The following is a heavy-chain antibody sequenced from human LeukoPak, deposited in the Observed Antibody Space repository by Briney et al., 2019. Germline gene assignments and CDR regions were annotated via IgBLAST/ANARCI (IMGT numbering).Heavy chain of an antibody. CDR3: ASSIAAAGGFDY. Sequence: ASVKVSCKASGYTFTSYGISWVRQAPGQGLEWMGWIRAYNGSTNYAQKLQGRVTMTTDTSTSTAYMELRSLRSDDTAVYYCASSIAAAGGFDYWGQGTLVTVSS. D-gene: IGHD6-13*01. CDR2: IRAYNGST. J-gene: IGHJ4*02. CDR1: GYTFTSYG. V-gene: IGHV1-18*01.